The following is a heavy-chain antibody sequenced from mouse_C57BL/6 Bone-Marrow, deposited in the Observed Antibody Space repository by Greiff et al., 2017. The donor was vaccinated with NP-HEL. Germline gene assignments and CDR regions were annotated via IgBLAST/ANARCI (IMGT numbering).Heavy chain of an antibody. CDR3: TTLNWDVWYFDV. J-gene: IGHJ1*03. Sequence: DVQLQESGAELVRPGASVKLSCTASGFNIKDDYMHWVKQRPEQGLEWIGWIDPENGDTEYASKFQGKATITADTSSNTAYLQLSSLTSEDTAVYYCTTLNWDVWYFDVWGTGTTVTVSS. CDR1: GFNIKDDY. V-gene: IGHV14-4*01. CDR2: IDPENGDT. D-gene: IGHD4-1*01.